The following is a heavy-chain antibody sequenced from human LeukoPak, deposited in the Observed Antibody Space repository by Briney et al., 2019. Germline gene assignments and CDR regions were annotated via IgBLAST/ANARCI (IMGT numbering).Heavy chain of an antibody. V-gene: IGHV3-30-3*01. J-gene: IGHJ6*02. CDR1: GFTFSSYA. Sequence: PGRSLRLSCAASGFTFSSYAMHWVRQAPGKGLEWVAVISYDGSNKYYADSVKGRFTISRDNSKNTLYLQMNSLRAEDTAVYYCARDYELLWFGELHGMDVWGQGTTVTVSS. CDR3: ARDYELLWFGELHGMDV. D-gene: IGHD3-10*01. CDR2: ISYDGSNK.